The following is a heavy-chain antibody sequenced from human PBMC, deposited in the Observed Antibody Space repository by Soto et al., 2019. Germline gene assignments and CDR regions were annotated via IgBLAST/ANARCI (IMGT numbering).Heavy chain of an antibody. CDR3: AKDATLRIASLFDY. V-gene: IGHV3-30*18. Sequence: GGSLRLSCAASGFTFSSYGMHWVRQAPGKGLEWVAVISYDGSNKYYADSVKGRFTISRDNSKNTLYLQMNSLRAEDTAVYYCAKDATLRIASLFDYWGQGTLVT. CDR1: GFTFSSYG. CDR2: ISYDGSNK. J-gene: IGHJ4*02. D-gene: IGHD6-13*01.